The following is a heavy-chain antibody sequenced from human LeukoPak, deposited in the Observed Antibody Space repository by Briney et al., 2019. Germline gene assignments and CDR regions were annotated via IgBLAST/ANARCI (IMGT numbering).Heavy chain of an antibody. V-gene: IGHV4-31*03. CDR2: IYYSGST. D-gene: IGHD3-22*01. J-gene: IGHJ4*02. Sequence: SETLSLTCTVSGGSISSGGYYWSWIRQHPGKGLEWIGYIYYSGSTYNNPSLKSRVTISVDTSKNQFSLKLSSVTAADTAVYYCARGSHTGYYDTPRVDYWGQGTLVTVSS. CDR3: ARGSHTGYYDTPRVDY. CDR1: GGSISSGGYY.